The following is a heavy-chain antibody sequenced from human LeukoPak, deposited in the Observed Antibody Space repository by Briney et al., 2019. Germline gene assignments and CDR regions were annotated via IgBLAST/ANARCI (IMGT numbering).Heavy chain of an antibody. CDR2: INPNSGGT. D-gene: IGHD6-13*01. V-gene: IGHV1-2*02. CDR3: ARRGFRIAAAGTPNWFDP. J-gene: IGHJ5*02. Sequence: ASVKVSCKASGYTFTCYYMHWVRQAPGQGLEWMGWINPNSGGTNYAQKFQGRVTMTRDTSISTAYMELSRLRSDDTAVYYCARRGFRIAAAGTPNWFDPWGQGTLVTVSS. CDR1: GYTFTCYY.